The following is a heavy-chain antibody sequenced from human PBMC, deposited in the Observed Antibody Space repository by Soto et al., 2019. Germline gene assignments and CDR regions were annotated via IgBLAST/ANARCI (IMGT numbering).Heavy chain of an antibody. D-gene: IGHD3-9*01. CDR3: ARVAAPYYDILTGYYRPYSFDY. V-gene: IGHV1-18*01. CDR2: ISAYNGNT. J-gene: IGHJ4*02. Sequence: GASVKVSCKASGYTFTSYGISWVRQAPGQGLEWMGWISAYNGNTNYAQKLQGRVTMTTDTSTSTAYMELRSLRSDDTAVYYCARVAAPYYDILTGYYRPYSFDYWGQGTLVNVSS. CDR1: GYTFTSYG.